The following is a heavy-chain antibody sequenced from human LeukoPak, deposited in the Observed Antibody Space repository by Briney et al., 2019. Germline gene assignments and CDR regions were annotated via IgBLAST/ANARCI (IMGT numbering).Heavy chain of an antibody. CDR3: ARDRGGLDP. D-gene: IGHD4-23*01. CDR2: ILPIFGTA. V-gene: IGHV1-69*13. Sequence: AASVKVSCKTSGGTFGSYVISWVRQAPGQGLDWMGGILPIFGTADYAQKFQGRVTITADESTNTAYMELKSPTSEDTAVYYCARDRGGLDPWGQGTLVTVSS. J-gene: IGHJ5*02. CDR1: GGTFGSYV.